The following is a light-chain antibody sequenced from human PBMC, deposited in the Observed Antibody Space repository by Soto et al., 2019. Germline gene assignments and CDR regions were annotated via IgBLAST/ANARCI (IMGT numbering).Light chain of an antibody. V-gene: IGLV2-14*01. CDR2: DVS. J-gene: IGLJ2*01. CDR1: SSDIGAYNY. CDR3: SSSTSSTTHVV. Sequence: QSALTQPASVSGSPGQSITISCTGTSSDIGAYNYVSWYQQYPGKAPKLMIYDVSHRPSGISNRLSGSKSGNTASLTISGLQAEDEADYYCSSSTSSTTHVVFGGGTKLTVL.